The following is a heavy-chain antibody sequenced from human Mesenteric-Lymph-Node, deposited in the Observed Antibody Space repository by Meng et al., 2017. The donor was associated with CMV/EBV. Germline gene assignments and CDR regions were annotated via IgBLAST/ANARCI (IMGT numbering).Heavy chain of an antibody. D-gene: IGHD3-3*01. CDR2: IYYSGST. CDR3: ARDRGFEWLLGDI. J-gene: IGHJ3*02. Sequence: SETLSLTCTVSGGSISSSSYYWGWIRQPPGKGLEWIGSIYYSGSTYYNPSLKSRVTISVDTSKNQFSLKLSSVTAADTAVYYCARDRGFEWLLGDIWGQGTMVTVSS. CDR1: GGSISSSSYY. V-gene: IGHV4-39*07.